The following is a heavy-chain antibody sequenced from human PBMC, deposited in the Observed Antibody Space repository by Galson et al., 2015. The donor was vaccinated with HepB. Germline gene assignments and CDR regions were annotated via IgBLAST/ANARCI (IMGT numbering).Heavy chain of an antibody. CDR2: IKGKPDGGSI. Sequence: SLRLSCAASGFTFSTAWMSWVRQAPGKGLEWIGHIKGKPDGGSIDYAAPVKGRFTVSRDDSENTLFLQMNSLKTEDTAIYYCTTVQWFGELSHLFDYWGQGTLVTVSS. D-gene: IGHD3-10*01. J-gene: IGHJ4*02. V-gene: IGHV3-15*01. CDR3: TTVQWFGELSHLFDY. CDR1: GFTFSTAW.